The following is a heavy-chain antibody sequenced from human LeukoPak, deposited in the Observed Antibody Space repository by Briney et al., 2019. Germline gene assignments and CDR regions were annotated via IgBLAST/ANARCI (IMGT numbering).Heavy chain of an antibody. CDR2: IYHSGST. CDR1: GYSISSGYY. V-gene: IGHV4-38-2*01. D-gene: IGHD6-19*01. Sequence: SETLSLTCAVSGYSISSGYYWGWIRQPPGKGLEWIGSIYHSGSTYYNPSLKSRVTISVDTSKNQFSLKLSSVTAADTAVYYCARAIAVAGTGYFDYWGQGTLVTASS. J-gene: IGHJ4*02. CDR3: ARAIAVAGTGYFDY.